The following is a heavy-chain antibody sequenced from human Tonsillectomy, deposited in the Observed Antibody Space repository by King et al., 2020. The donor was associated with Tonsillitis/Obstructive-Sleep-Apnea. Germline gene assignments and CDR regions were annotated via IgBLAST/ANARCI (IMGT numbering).Heavy chain of an antibody. J-gene: IGHJ4*02. Sequence: QLQESGPGLVKPSETLSLTCTVSGGSISSSSYYWGWIRQPPGKGLEWIGSIYYSGSTYYNPSLKSRVTISVDTSKNQFSLKLSSVTAADTAVYYCARRGGSYYDVWVDYWGQGTLVTVSS. V-gene: IGHV4-39*01. CDR2: IYYSGST. D-gene: IGHD1-26*01. CDR1: GGSISSSSYY. CDR3: ARRGGSYYDVWVDY.